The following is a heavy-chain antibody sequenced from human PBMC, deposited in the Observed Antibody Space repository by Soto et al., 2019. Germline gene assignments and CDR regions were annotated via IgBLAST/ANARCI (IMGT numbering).Heavy chain of an antibody. CDR3: GRGPVRGMGGDS. V-gene: IGHV1-69*02. Sequence: QVQLVQSGAEVKEPGSSVKVSCKASGGTFNSDTINWVRQAPGQGLEWMGRINSILGISNYAQKFQGRIAITGDKSTNSAYTELSSLRSEDTAVYYCGRGPVRGMGGDSWGQGTLVTVSS. CDR1: GGTFNSDT. D-gene: IGHD3-16*01. CDR2: INSILGIS. J-gene: IGHJ5*01.